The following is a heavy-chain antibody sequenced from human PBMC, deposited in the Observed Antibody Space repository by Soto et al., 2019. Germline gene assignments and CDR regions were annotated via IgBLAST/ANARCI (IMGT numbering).Heavy chain of an antibody. CDR1: GFTFSSYA. CDR3: AKVRWGDSLMATITLP. Sequence: GGSLRLSCAASGFTFSSYAMSWVRQAPGKGLEWVSAISGSGGSTYYADSVKGRFTISRDNSKNTLYLQMNSLRAEDTAVYYCAKVRWGDSLMATITLPWGQGTLVTVSS. V-gene: IGHV3-23*01. J-gene: IGHJ4*02. CDR2: ISGSGGST. D-gene: IGHD5-12*01.